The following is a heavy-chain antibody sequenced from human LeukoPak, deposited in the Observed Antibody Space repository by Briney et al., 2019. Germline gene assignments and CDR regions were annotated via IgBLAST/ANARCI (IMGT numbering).Heavy chain of an antibody. V-gene: IGHV3-30-3*01. CDR1: GFTFSSYA. D-gene: IGHD1-1*01. CDR3: AKDPSVQLEQAGWFDP. CDR2: ISYDGSNK. J-gene: IGHJ5*02. Sequence: GGSLRLSCAASGFTFSSYAMHWVRQAPGKGLEWVAVISYDGSNKYYADSVKGRFTISRDNSKNTLYLQMNSLRAEDTAVYYCAKDPSVQLEQAGWFDPWGQGTLVTVSS.